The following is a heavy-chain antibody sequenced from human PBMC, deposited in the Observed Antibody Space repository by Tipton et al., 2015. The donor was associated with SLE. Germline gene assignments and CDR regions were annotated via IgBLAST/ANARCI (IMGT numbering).Heavy chain of an antibody. D-gene: IGHD3-10*01. CDR2: INHTGGT. CDR3: ARGSTMIRGVIALDQ. J-gene: IGHJ4*02. Sequence: TLSLTCAVYGGSFSDYYWSWIRQTPGEGLEWIGEINHTGGTNYNPSLKSRVTMSVDTSKNQFSLKLSSVTAADTAVYYCARGSTMIRGVIALDQWGQGTLVTVSS. V-gene: IGHV4-34*01. CDR1: GGSFSDYY.